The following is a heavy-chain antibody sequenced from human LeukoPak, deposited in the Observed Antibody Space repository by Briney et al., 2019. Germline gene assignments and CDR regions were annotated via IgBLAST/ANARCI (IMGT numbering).Heavy chain of an antibody. V-gene: IGHV4-34*01. CDR3: ARGNMIVVVISAFDI. CDR2: INHSGST. Sequence: KPSETLSLTCAVYGGSFSGYYWSWIRQPPGKGLERIGEINHSGSTNYNPSLKSRVTISVDTSKNQFSLKLSSVTAADTAVYYCARGNMIVVVISAFDIWGQGTMVTVSS. CDR1: GGSFSGYY. J-gene: IGHJ3*02. D-gene: IGHD3-22*01.